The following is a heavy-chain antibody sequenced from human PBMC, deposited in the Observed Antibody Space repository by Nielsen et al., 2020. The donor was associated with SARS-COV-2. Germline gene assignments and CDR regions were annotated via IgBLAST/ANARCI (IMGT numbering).Heavy chain of an antibody. CDR3: ARDRGRVAASQGYGMDV. Sequence: ASVKVSCKASGYTFTSYDINWVRQAPGQGLEWMGWINPNSGGTNYAQKFQGRVTMTRDTSISTAYMELSRLRSDDTAVYYCARDRGRVAASQGYGMDVWGQGTTVTVSS. V-gene: IGHV1-2*02. CDR2: INPNSGGT. CDR1: GYTFTSYD. J-gene: IGHJ6*02. D-gene: IGHD6-6*01.